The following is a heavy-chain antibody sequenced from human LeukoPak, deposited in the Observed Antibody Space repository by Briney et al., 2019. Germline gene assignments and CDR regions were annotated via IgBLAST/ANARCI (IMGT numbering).Heavy chain of an antibody. D-gene: IGHD6-19*01. CDR2: IYYSGST. V-gene: IGHV4-59*01. Sequence: RSSETLSLTCTVSGGSISSYYWSWIRQPPGKGLEWIGYIYYSGSTNYNPSLKSRVAISVDTSKNQFSLKLSSVTAADTAVYYCARDPHPYSSGGENYFDYWGQGTLVTVSS. J-gene: IGHJ4*02. CDR1: GGSISSYY. CDR3: ARDPHPYSSGGENYFDY.